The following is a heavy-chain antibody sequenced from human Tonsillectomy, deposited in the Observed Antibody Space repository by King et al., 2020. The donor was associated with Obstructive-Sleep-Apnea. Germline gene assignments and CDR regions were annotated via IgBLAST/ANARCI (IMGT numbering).Heavy chain of an antibody. D-gene: IGHD1-26*01. CDR3: ATEGVWGSDY. CDR1: GFTFSTYP. J-gene: IGHJ4*02. CDR2: ISYDGSNK. V-gene: IGHV3-30-3*01. Sequence: QVQLVESGGGVVQPGRSLRLSCAASGFTFSTYPMHWVRQAPGKGLEWVAIISYDGSNKYYADSVKGRFTISRDNSKNTLYLQMNSLRAEDTAVYYCATEGVWGSDYWRQGALVTVSS.